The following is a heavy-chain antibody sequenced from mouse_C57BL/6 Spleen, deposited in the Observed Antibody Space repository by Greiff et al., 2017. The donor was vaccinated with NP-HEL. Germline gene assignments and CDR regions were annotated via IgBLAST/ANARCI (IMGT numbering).Heavy chain of an antibody. V-gene: IGHV14-1*01. CDR3: IPYYYGSSGFAY. J-gene: IGHJ3*01. D-gene: IGHD1-1*01. CDR1: GFNIKDYY. Sequence: EVQLQESGAELVRPGASVKLSCTASGFNIKDYYMHWVKQRPEQGLEWIGRIDPEDGDTEYAPKFQGKATMTADTSSNTAYLQRSSLTSEDTAVYYCIPYYYGSSGFAYWGQGTLGTVSA. CDR2: IDPEDGDT.